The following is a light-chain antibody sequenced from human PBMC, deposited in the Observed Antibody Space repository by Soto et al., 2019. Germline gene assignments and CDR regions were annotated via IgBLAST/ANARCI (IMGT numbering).Light chain of an antibody. CDR3: QQYNSYRA. CDR2: AAS. Sequence: IQMTQSPSSLSASVGDRVTITFRASQGIRNDLGWYQQKPGKAPKLLIYAASSLESGVPSRFSGSGFGTEFTLTISSLQPDDFATYYCQQYNSYRAFGQGTKVDIK. CDR1: QGIRND. J-gene: IGKJ1*01. V-gene: IGKV1-17*01.